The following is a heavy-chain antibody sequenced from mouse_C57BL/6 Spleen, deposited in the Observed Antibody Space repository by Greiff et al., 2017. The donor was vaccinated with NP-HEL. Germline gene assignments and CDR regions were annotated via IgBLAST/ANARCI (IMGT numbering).Heavy chain of an antibody. V-gene: IGHV1-55*01. Sequence: QVQLKQPGAELVKPGASVKMSCKASGYTFTSYWITWVKQRPGQGLEWIGDIYPGSGSTNYNEKFKSKATLTVDTSSSTAYMQLSSLTSEDSAVYYCARRGIDYYGSSSFLDYWGQGTTLTVSS. CDR3: ARRGIDYYGSSSFLDY. CDR2: IYPGSGST. J-gene: IGHJ2*01. CDR1: GYTFTSYW. D-gene: IGHD1-1*01.